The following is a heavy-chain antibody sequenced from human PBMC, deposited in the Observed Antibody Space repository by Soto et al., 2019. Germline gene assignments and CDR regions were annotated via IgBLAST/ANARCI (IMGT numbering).Heavy chain of an antibody. CDR1: GGSISSGGYY. V-gene: IGHV4-31*03. J-gene: IGHJ6*02. D-gene: IGHD1-26*01. CDR3: AREVGGTSYYYYGMDV. Sequence: PSETLSLTCTVSGGSISSGGYYWSWIRQHPGKGLEWIGYIYYSGSTYYNPSLKSRVTISVDTSKNQFSLKLSSVTAADTAVYYCAREVGGTSYYYYGMDVWGQGTTVTVSS. CDR2: IYYSGST.